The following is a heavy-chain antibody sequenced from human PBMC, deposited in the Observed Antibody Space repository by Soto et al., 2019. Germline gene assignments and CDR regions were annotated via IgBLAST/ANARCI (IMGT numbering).Heavy chain of an antibody. CDR3: ARRLISAAGSVDFDY. Sequence: PGESLKISCKGSGYSFTSYWIGWVLQIPWKGLEWMGIIYPGDSDTRYSPSFQGQVTISADKSISTAYLQWSSLKASDTAMYYCARRLISAAGSVDFDYWGQGTLVTVSS. V-gene: IGHV5-51*01. D-gene: IGHD6-13*01. J-gene: IGHJ4*02. CDR2: IYPGDSDT. CDR1: GYSFTSYW.